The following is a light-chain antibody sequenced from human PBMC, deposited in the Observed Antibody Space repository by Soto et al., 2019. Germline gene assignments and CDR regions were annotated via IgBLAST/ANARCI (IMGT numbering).Light chain of an antibody. Sequence: QSVLTQPASVSGSPGQRVTISCSGTSNNVGGYNFVSWYQHPPGKAPILMFYEVSNRSSGVSHLFSGSKSGSTASLTICVRPADEEAYYCCSSDTSSGTLFVFGTGTKLTVL. CDR2: EVS. V-gene: IGLV2-14*01. CDR3: SSDTSSGTLFV. CDR1: SNNVGGYNF. J-gene: IGLJ1*01.